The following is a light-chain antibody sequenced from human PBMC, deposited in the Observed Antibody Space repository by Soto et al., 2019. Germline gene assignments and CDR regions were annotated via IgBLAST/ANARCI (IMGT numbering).Light chain of an antibody. J-gene: IGKJ4*01. CDR1: QGISSW. CDR3: QQASSFPLT. Sequence: DIQMTQSPSSVSASVGDRVTITCRANQGISSWLGWYQQKPGQAPKLLIFAASSLQRGVPPRFSGSESGTEFTLTISSLQPEDVATYYCQQASSFPLTFGGGTKVDIK. V-gene: IGKV1-12*01. CDR2: AAS.